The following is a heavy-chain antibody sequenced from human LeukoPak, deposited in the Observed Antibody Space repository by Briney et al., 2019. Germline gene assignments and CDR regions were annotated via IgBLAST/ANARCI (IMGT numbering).Heavy chain of an antibody. V-gene: IGHV3-30*18. D-gene: IGHD6-13*01. CDR3: AKVEQQLTYYYYGMDV. Sequence: GGSLKLSCPASGLTFRSYAINWFRQAPGKGLEWLAVISYDGSKKNYADSVKGRFTISRDNSKNTLYLQMNSLRAEDTAVYYCAKVEQQLTYYYYGMDVWGKGTTVTVSS. J-gene: IGHJ6*04. CDR1: GLTFRSYA. CDR2: ISYDGSKK.